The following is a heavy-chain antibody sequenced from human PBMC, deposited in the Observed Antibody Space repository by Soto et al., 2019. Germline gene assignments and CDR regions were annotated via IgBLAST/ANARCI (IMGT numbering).Heavy chain of an antibody. J-gene: IGHJ4*02. CDR3: ASGDCSRTSCYANFDY. V-gene: IGHV4-59*01. D-gene: IGHD2-2*01. CDR1: GGFISSYY. Sequence: QVQLQESGPGLVKPSETLSLTCTVSGGFISSYYWSWVRQPPGKGLEWIGYIYYSGTTSYNPSLKRRVTISVDTSKNQFSLKLSSVTAADTAVYYCASGDCSRTSCYANFDYWGQGTLVTVSS. CDR2: IYYSGTT.